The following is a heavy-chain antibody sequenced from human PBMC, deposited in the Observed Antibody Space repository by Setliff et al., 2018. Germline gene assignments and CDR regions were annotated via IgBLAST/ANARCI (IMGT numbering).Heavy chain of an antibody. CDR2: ISGDGVTI. V-gene: IGHV3-11*04. CDR1: GFSFRSYY. CDR3: ARDGVFYAMDV. D-gene: IGHD3-10*01. J-gene: IGHJ6*02. Sequence: LRLSCAASGFSFRSYYMSWVRQAPGKGLEWLSKISGDGVTIYYADSVRGRFTISRDNAKDSLYLQMNSLRAEDTALYYCARDGVFYAMDVWGRGTTVTVSS.